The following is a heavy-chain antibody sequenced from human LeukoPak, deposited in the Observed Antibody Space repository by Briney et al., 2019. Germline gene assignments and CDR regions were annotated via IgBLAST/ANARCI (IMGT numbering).Heavy chain of an antibody. D-gene: IGHD3-22*01. J-gene: IGHJ4*02. CDR2: IDKSGGTT. Sequence: GGSLRLSCAASGFTFSDSYMTWIRQAPGKGLEWVAFIDKSGGTTYYADSVKGRFTISRDNAKNSLYLQMNSLRAEDTAVYYCARDWKAYYYDSSGYSWFDYWGQGTLVTVSS. CDR3: ARDWKAYYYDSSGYSWFDY. CDR1: GFTFSDSY. V-gene: IGHV3-11*04.